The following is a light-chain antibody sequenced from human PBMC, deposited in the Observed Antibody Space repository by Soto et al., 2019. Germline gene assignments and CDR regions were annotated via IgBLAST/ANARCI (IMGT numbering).Light chain of an antibody. CDR2: GNT. J-gene: IGLJ1*01. CDR1: RCKVGAGYD. Sequence: QSVLTQAPALSGAPGQRVSISCAGGRCKVGAGYDVHWYQQLPGTAPKLLMYGNTNRPSGVPDRFSGSKSGTSASLAITGLQAEDEADYYCQSYDSSLSGYVFGTGTKVTVL. V-gene: IGLV1-40*01. CDR3: QSYDSSLSGYV.